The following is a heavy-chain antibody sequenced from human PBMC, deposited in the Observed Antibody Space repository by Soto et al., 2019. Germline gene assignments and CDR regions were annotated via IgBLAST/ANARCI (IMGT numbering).Heavy chain of an antibody. CDR2: ISDRGDTT. J-gene: IGHJ4*02. CDR1: GFTISRNA. V-gene: IGHV3-23*01. Sequence: GGSLRLSCAASGFTISRNAMYWVRQAPGKGLDWVSGISDRGDTTHYADSVKGRFTISRDTSKNTLYLQLNSLRADDTAVYYCAKDKPGTTAFDYWGQGTLVTV. D-gene: IGHD1-1*01. CDR3: AKDKPGTTAFDY.